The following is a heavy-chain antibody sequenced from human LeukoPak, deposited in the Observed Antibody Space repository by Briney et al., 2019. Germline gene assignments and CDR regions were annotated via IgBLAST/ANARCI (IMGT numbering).Heavy chain of an antibody. CDR3: AKDAKRGFDYSNALEK. Sequence: GRSLRLSRAASKFTFSHYGMHWVRQAPGKGLEWVAVIWNDGSSQYYADSVKGRFTVSRDNSQKTLYLQINSLRPEDTAVYYCAKDAKRGFDYSNALEKWGQGTLVTVSS. J-gene: IGHJ4*02. V-gene: IGHV3-33*06. CDR2: IWNDGSSQ. CDR1: KFTFSHYG. D-gene: IGHD4-11*01.